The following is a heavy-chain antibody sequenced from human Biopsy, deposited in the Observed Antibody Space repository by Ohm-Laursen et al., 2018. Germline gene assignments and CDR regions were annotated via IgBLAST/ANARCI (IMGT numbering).Heavy chain of an antibody. CDR1: GFSFSSYG. D-gene: IGHD2-15*01. CDR2: INQDGSEK. CDR3: ASAHQYCSATTCNGGSDF. Sequence: ETLSLTCAASGFSFSSYGMYWVRQAPGKGLEWVANINQDGSEKYYVDSVKGRFTISRDNAKDSLDLQMSSLRVEDTALYYCASAHQYCSATTCNGGSDFWGQGTLVTVPS. J-gene: IGHJ4*02. V-gene: IGHV3-7*01.